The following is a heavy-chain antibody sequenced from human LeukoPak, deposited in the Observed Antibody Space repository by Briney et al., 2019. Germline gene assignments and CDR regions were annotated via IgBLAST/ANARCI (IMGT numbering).Heavy chain of an antibody. CDR2: IKQDGSEK. D-gene: IGHD2-15*01. CDR1: GFTFSSYW. V-gene: IGHV3-7*03. CDR3: AKDSPIVAIDY. J-gene: IGHJ4*02. Sequence: GGSLRLSCAASGFTFSSYWMSWVRQAPGKGLEWVANIKQDGSEKYYVDSVKGRFTISRDNSKNTLYLQMNSLRAEDTAVYYCAKDSPIVAIDYWGQGTLVTVSS.